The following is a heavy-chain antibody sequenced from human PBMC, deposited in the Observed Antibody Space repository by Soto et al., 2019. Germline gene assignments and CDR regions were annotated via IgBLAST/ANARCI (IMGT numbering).Heavy chain of an antibody. CDR3: ARDTAMVISY. V-gene: IGHV3-30-3*01. CDR2: ISYDGSNK. Sequence: GGSLRLSCAASGFTFSSYAMHWVRQAPGKGLEWVAVISYDGSNKYYADSVKGGFTISRDNSKNTLYLQMNSLRAEDTAVYYCARDTAMVISYWGQGTLVTVSS. D-gene: IGHD5-18*01. CDR1: GFTFSSYA. J-gene: IGHJ4*02.